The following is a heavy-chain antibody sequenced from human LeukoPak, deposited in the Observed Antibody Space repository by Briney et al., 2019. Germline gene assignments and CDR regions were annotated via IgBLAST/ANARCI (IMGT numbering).Heavy chain of an antibody. CDR3: ARDRVAGTSVLGY. D-gene: IGHD6-19*01. V-gene: IGHV1-2*02. J-gene: IGHJ4*02. CDR2: INPNSGGT. CDR1: GYTFTGYY. Sequence: ASVKLSCKASGYTFTGYYMHWVRQAPGQGLERVGWINPNSGGTNYAQKFQGRVTMTRDTSISTAYMELSRLRSDDTAVYYCARDRVAGTSVLGYWGQGTLVTVST.